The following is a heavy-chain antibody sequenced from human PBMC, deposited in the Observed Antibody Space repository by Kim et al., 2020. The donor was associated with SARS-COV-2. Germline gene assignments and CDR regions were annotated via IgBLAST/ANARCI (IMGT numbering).Heavy chain of an antibody. J-gene: IGHJ4*02. Sequence: ASVKVSCKASGYSFTSYDINWVRQAPGQGLEWMGWMNPNSGNKGYVEKFQGRVSMTRNTSINTAYMELSSLRSEDTAVYYCLGGPRDYWGQGTLVTVSS. V-gene: IGHV1-8*01. D-gene: IGHD2-15*01. CDR1: GYSFTSYD. CDR3: LGGPRDY. CDR2: MNPNSGNK.